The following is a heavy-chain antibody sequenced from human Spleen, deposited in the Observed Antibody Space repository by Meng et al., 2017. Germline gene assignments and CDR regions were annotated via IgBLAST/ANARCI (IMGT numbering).Heavy chain of an antibody. Sequence: GSLRLSCTVSGGSISTYYWSWIRQPPGKGREWIGYIYYTGSTNYNPSLKSRVTISVDTAKNQFSLKLSSVTAANTAVYYCAGGKYDLVSGRYQGLGWFDPWGQGTLVTVSS. CDR3: AGGKYDLVSGRYQGLGWFDP. CDR2: IYYTGST. CDR1: GGSISTYY. D-gene: IGHD3-3*01. J-gene: IGHJ5*02. V-gene: IGHV4-59*01.